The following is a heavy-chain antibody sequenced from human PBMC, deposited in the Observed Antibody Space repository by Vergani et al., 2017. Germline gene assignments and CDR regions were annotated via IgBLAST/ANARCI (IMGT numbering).Heavy chain of an antibody. CDR1: GFTFDDYH. Sequence: EVQLVDSRGCLVQSGRFLRLFCAASGFTFDDYHMHWVRQDPGQGLVWVSGISWNSGSIGYADSVKGRFTISRDNAKNSLYLQMNSLRAEYTALYYCAKGHYDFWYSYPNLSPFDLWGRGTLVTVSS. V-gene: IGHV3-9*01. D-gene: IGHD3-3*01. J-gene: IGHJ2*01. CDR3: AKGHYDFWYSYPNLSPFDL. CDR2: ISWNSGSI.